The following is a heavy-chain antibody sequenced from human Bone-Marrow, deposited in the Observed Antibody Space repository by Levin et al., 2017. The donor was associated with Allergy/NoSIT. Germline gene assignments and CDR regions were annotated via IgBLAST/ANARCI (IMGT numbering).Heavy chain of an antibody. J-gene: IGHJ4*02. CDR3: AKEEWLRLGNFFDY. V-gene: IGHV3-23*01. Sequence: HPGGSLRLSCGASGFNFNTYAMSWVRQAPGKGLEWVSRIVGSGDNTYYADSVKGRFIISRDNSKNTLYLQMNSLRADDTAIYQCAKEEWLRLGNFFDYWGQGALVTVSS. D-gene: IGHD5-12*01. CDR2: IVGSGDNT. CDR1: GFNFNTYA.